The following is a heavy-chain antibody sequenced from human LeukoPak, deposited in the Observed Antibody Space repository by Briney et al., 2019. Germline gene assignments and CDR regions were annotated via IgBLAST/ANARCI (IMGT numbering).Heavy chain of an antibody. CDR3: ARYDFWSGPFDY. CDR1: GFTFSSYA. J-gene: IGHJ4*02. V-gene: IGHV3-30-3*01. CDR2: ISYDGSNK. Sequence: PGGSLRLSCAASGFTFSSYAMHWVRQAPGKGLEWVAVISYDGSNKYYADSVKGRFTISRDNSKNTLYLQMNSLRAEDTAVYYCARYDFWSGPFDYWGQGTLVTVSS. D-gene: IGHD3-3*01.